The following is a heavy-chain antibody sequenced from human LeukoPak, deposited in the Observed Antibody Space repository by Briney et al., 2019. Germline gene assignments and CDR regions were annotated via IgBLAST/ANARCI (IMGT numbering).Heavy chain of an antibody. V-gene: IGHV1-46*01. Sequence: ASVKVSCKTSGYTFTNYYMHWVRRAPGQGLEWTGKINPSGGSTSYPQKFQGRVTMTRDTSTSTVYMELSSLRSEDTAIYYCARGYCSGGGCSVLDAFDGWGQGTMVTVSS. D-gene: IGHD2-15*01. CDR1: GYTFTNYY. J-gene: IGHJ3*01. CDR2: INPSGGST. CDR3: ARGYCSGGGCSVLDAFDG.